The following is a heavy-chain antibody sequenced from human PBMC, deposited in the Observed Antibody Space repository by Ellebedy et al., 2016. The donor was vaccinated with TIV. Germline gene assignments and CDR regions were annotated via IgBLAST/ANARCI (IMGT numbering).Heavy chain of an antibody. CDR3: ARDGAYNYDTYWYFDL. CDR2: ISTGSRNI. D-gene: IGHD5-18*01. V-gene: IGHV3-48*02. J-gene: IGHJ2*01. CDR1: GFTFSNSN. Sequence: GGSLKLSCEASGFTFSNSNLNWVRQAPGKGLEWVSYISTGSRNIYYADSVKGRFTISRDNAKNSLYLHMNSLRDEDTAVYYCARDGAYNYDTYWYFDLWGRGTLVTVSS.